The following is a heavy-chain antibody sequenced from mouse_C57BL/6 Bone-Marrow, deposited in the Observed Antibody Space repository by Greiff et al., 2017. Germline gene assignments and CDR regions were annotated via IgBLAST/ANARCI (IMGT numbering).Heavy chain of an antibody. J-gene: IGHJ2*01. D-gene: IGHD1-1*02. Sequence: DVKLVESGGDLVKPGGSLKLSCAASGFTFSSYGMSWVRQTPDKRLEWVATISSGGSYTYYPDSVKGRFTISRDNAKNTLYLQMSSLKSEDTAMYYCARHRWVYFDYWGQGTTLTVSS. CDR3: ARHRWVYFDY. CDR1: GFTFSSYG. CDR2: ISSGGSYT. V-gene: IGHV5-6*02.